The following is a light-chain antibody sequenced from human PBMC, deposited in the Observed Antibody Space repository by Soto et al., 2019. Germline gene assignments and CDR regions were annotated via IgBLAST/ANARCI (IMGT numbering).Light chain of an antibody. CDR2: EVS. CDR3: SSYTSSSTLKV. CDR1: RSDVGGYNY. Sequence: QSVLTQPASVSGSPGQSITISCTGTRSDVGGYNYVSWYQQHPGKAPKLMIYEVSNRPSGVSNRLSGSKSGNTASLTISGLQAEDEADYYCSSYTSSSTLKVFGGGTKLTFL. V-gene: IGLV2-14*01. J-gene: IGLJ2*01.